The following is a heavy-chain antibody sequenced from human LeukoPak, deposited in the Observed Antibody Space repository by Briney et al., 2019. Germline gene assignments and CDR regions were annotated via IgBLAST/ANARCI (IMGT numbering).Heavy chain of an antibody. CDR2: IYYSGST. J-gene: IGHJ6*02. D-gene: IGHD1-26*01. V-gene: IGHV4-59*01. CDR3: ARDGGSHTPYYNYGMDV. CDR1: GGSISSYY. Sequence: PSETLSLTCTVSGGSISSYYWSWIRQPPGKGLEWIGYIYYSGSTNYNPSLKSRVTISVDTSKNQFSLKLSSVTAADTAVYYCARDGGSHTPYYNYGMDVWGQGTTVTVSS.